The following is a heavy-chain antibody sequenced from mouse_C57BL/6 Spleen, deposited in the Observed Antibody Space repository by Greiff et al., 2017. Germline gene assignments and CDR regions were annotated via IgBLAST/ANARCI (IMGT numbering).Heavy chain of an antibody. Sequence: QVQLKQPGAELVKPRASVKLSCKASGYTFTSYWMHWVKQRPGQGLEWIGMIHPNSGSTNYNEKFKSKATLTVDKSSSTAYMQLSSLTSEDSAVYYCARDGYEGYAMDYWGQGTSVTVSS. CDR2: IHPNSGST. CDR3: ARDGYEGYAMDY. J-gene: IGHJ4*01. V-gene: IGHV1-64*01. CDR1: GYTFTSYW. D-gene: IGHD2-2*01.